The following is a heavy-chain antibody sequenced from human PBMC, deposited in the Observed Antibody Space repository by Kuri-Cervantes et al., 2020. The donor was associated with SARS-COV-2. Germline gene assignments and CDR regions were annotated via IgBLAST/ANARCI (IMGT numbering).Heavy chain of an antibody. V-gene: IGHV3-33*08. Sequence: GESLKISCAASGFTFSSYGMHWVRQAPGKGLEWVAVIWYDGSNKYYADSVKGRFTISRDNSKNTLYLQMNSLRAEDTAVYYCASTVAFWSGYYDYWGQGTLVTVSS. CDR1: GFTFSSYG. CDR3: ASTVAFWSGYYDY. CDR2: IWYDGSNK. D-gene: IGHD3-3*01. J-gene: IGHJ4*02.